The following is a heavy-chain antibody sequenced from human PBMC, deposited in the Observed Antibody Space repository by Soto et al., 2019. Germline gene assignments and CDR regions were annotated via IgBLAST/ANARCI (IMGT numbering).Heavy chain of an antibody. J-gene: IGHJ6*02. CDR3: ARVGTSYPRRGLDV. Sequence: SETLSLTCNVSGGAIDSGGYYWCWIRQHPGKGLEWIGYIYYSGSTYYNPSLKSRVSISIDTSKNQFSLELISVTAADTAVYYCARVGTSYPRRGLDVWGPGTKVTVYS. V-gene: IGHV4-31*03. CDR2: IYYSGST. D-gene: IGHD7-27*01. CDR1: GGAIDSGGYY.